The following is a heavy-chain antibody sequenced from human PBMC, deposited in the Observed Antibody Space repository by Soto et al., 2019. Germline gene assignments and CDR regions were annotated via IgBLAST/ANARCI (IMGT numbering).Heavy chain of an antibody. Sequence: PGGSLRLSCAASGFTFSSYAMSWVRQAPGKGLEWVSAISGSGGSTYYADSVKGRFTISRDNSKNTLYLQMNSLRAEDTAVYYCAKDVFMLYCSGGSCFDYYYYGMDVWGQGTTVTVS. V-gene: IGHV3-23*01. D-gene: IGHD2-15*01. CDR2: ISGSGGST. J-gene: IGHJ6*02. CDR3: AKDVFMLYCSGGSCFDYYYYGMDV. CDR1: GFTFSSYA.